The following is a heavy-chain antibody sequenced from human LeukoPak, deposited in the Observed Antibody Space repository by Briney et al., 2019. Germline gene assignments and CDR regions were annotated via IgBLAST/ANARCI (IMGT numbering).Heavy chain of an antibody. V-gene: IGHV3-21*01. D-gene: IGHD5-18*01. CDR1: GFTFSSYE. CDR3: ARADWDTAMIDY. J-gene: IGHJ4*02. CDR2: ISTSSSYI. Sequence: GGSLRLSCAASGFTFSSYEMNWVRQAPGRGLEWVSSISTSSSYIYYADSVKGRFTISRDNAKNSLYLQMNSLRAEDTAVYYCARADWDTAMIDYWGQGTLVTVSS.